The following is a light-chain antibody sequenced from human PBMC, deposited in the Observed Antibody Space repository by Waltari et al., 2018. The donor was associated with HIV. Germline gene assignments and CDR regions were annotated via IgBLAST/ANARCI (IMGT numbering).Light chain of an antibody. CDR3: QQCYTTPRT. Sequence: DIVMTQSPDSLAVSLGERASIYCKYSQTILHSSHNKTCLGWYQKKTGQPPKRLSYCASTRDSGVPDRFRGSGSGTDFSLTISSLQAEDVAVYYCQQCYTTPRTFGQGTKVEIK. CDR2: CAS. V-gene: IGKV4-1*01. J-gene: IGKJ1*01. CDR1: QTILHSSHNKTC.